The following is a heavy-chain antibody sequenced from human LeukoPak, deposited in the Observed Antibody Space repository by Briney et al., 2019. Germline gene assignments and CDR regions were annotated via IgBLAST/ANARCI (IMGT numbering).Heavy chain of an antibody. CDR1: GGSISSGGYY. D-gene: IGHD5-18*01. V-gene: IGHV4-30-2*01. CDR3: TRLLQLWFTIDY. J-gene: IGHJ4*02. Sequence: PSQTLSLTCTVSGGSISSGGYYWSWIRQPPGKGLGWIGYIYHSGSTYYNPSLKSRVTISVDRSKNQFSLKLSSVTAADTAVYYCTRLLQLWFTIDYWGQGTLVTVSS. CDR2: IYHSGST.